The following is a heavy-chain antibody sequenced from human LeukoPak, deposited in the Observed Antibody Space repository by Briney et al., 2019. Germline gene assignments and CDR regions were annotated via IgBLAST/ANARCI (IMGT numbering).Heavy chain of an antibody. CDR1: GYTFTGYY. Sequence: ASVKVSCKASGYTFTGYYMHWVRQAPGQGLEWMGWINPNSGGTNYAQKFQGRVTMTRDTSISTAYMELSRLRSDDTAIYYCTVSGYSGYDFDYWGQGTLVTVSS. V-gene: IGHV1-2*02. D-gene: IGHD5-12*01. CDR3: TVSGYSGYDFDY. CDR2: INPNSGGT. J-gene: IGHJ4*02.